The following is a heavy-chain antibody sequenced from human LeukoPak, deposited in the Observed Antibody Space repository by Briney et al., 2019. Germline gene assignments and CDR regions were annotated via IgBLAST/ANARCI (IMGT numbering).Heavy chain of an antibody. Sequence: PGGSLRLSCAASGFTFSSYAMSWVRQAPGKGLEWVSAISGSGGSTYHADSVKGRFTISRDNSKNTLYLQMNSLRAEDTAVYYCAKDYRGGSYLYFDYWGQGTLVTVSS. CDR3: AKDYRGGSYLYFDY. CDR2: ISGSGGST. D-gene: IGHD1-26*01. J-gene: IGHJ4*02. V-gene: IGHV3-23*01. CDR1: GFTFSSYA.